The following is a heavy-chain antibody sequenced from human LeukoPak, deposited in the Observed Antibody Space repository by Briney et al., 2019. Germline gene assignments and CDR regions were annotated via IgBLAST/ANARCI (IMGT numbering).Heavy chain of an antibody. CDR3: ANEPPASGYDLRGYFDY. Sequence: GGSLRLSCAASGFTFSIYAMSWVRQVPGKGLEWVSAISGSGGTAYYADSVKGRFTISRDNSKNTLYLQMNSLRAEDTAVYYCANEPPASGYDLRGYFDYWGQGTLVTVSS. J-gene: IGHJ4*02. D-gene: IGHD5-12*01. CDR2: ISGSGGTA. CDR1: GFTFSIYA. V-gene: IGHV3-23*01.